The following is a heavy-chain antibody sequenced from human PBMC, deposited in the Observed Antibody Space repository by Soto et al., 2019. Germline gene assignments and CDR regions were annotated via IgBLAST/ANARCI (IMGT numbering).Heavy chain of an antibody. CDR1: GFTFSSSA. D-gene: IGHD6-19*01. CDR2: IDVGSGNT. CDR3: AREGGWYVDY. Sequence: ASVKVSCETCGFTFSSSAVHWVRQAREHRLQWIGWIDVGSGNTKYSQKFQGRVTITRDTSASTVYMEPSSLRSEDTAVYYCAREGGWYVDYWGQGTLVTVSS. J-gene: IGHJ4*02. V-gene: IGHV1-58*01.